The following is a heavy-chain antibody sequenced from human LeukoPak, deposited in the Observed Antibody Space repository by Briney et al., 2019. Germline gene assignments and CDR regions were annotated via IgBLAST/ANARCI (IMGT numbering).Heavy chain of an antibody. J-gene: IGHJ4*02. CDR2: VSGCGGAT. CDR1: GLTFSSFA. CDR3: AKEGTYYDSSGYYTH. D-gene: IGHD3-22*01. Sequence: GGSLRLSCAASGLTFSSFAMRWVRQAPGKGLEWVSSVSGCGGATYYADSVKGPFTISRDNPKNTLFLQKSRLIVGDTAIYYCAKEGTYYDSSGYYTHWGQGTRVGVSS. V-gene: IGHV3-23*01.